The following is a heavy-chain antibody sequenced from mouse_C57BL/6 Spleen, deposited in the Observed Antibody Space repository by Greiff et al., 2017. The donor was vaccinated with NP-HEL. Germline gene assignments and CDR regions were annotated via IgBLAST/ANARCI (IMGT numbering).Heavy chain of an antibody. CDR1: GYTFTSYW. CDR3: ASGGGSSGYYAMDY. D-gene: IGHD3-2*02. V-gene: IGHV1-50*01. Sequence: QVQLRQSGAELVKPGASVKLSCKASGYTFTSYWMQWVKQRPGQGLEWIGEIDPSDSYTNYNQKFKGKATLTVDTSSSTAYMQLSSLTSEDSAVYYCASGGGSSGYYAMDYWGQGTSVTVSS. J-gene: IGHJ4*01. CDR2: IDPSDSYT.